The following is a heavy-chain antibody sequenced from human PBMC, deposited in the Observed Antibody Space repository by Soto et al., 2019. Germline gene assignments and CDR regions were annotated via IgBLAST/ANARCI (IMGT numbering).Heavy chain of an antibody. CDR3: AREGGPYDSSVWSLGSYFDY. Sequence: QVQLQESGPGLVKPSQTLSLTCTVSGGSISSGDYYWGWFRQPPGKGLEWIGNIYYGGNTFYNPCHKRQVIIAVALSENHFPPKLSSVTAADTAVYFCAREGGPYDSSVWSLGSYFDYWGQGTLVTVSS. J-gene: IGHJ4*02. CDR1: GGSISSGDYY. CDR2: IYYGGNT. D-gene: IGHD3-22*01. V-gene: IGHV4-30-4*01.